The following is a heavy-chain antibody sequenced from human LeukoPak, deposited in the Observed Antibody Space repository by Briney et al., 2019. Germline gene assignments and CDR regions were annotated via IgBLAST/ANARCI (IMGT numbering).Heavy chain of an antibody. CDR1: GYSFTSYW. D-gene: IGHD3-22*01. CDR2: IYPGDSDT. Sequence: GESLKISCKGSGYSFTSYWIGWVRQMPGKGLEWMGIIYPGDSDTRYSPSFQGQVTISADKSISTAYLQWSSLKASDTAMYYCARQSYDSSGYYVFIDYWGQGTLVTVSS. J-gene: IGHJ4*02. CDR3: ARQSYDSSGYYVFIDY. V-gene: IGHV5-51*01.